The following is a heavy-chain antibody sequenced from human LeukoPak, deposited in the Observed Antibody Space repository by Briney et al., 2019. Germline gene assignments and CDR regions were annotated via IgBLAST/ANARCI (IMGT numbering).Heavy chain of an antibody. CDR2: INHSGST. V-gene: IGHV4-34*01. CDR3: ARGLGSVFDY. D-gene: IGHD3-10*01. CDR1: GGSFSGYY. Sequence: SETLSLTCAVYGGSFSGYYWSWIRQPPGKGLEWIGEINHSGSTNYNPSLKSRVTISVDTSKNQFSLKLSSVTAADRAVYYCARGLGSVFDYWGQGTLVTVSS. J-gene: IGHJ4*02.